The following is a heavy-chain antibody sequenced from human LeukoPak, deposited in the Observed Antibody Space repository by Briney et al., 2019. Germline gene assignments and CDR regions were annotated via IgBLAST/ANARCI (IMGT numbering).Heavy chain of an antibody. CDR2: IIPIFGTA. J-gene: IGHJ1*01. D-gene: IGHD6-13*01. Sequence: ASVKVSCKTSGYTFTSYAMNWVRQAPGQGLEWMGGIIPIFGTANYAQKFQGRVTITADESTSTAYMELSSLRSEDTAVYYCASQYRYSSSWYMISEYFQHWGQGTLVTVSS. CDR3: ASQYRYSSSWYMISEYFQH. CDR1: GYTFTSYA. V-gene: IGHV1-69*13.